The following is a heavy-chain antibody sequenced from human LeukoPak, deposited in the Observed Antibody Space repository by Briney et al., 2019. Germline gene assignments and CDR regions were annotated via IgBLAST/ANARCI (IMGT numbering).Heavy chain of an antibody. V-gene: IGHV3-23*01. CDR2: ITASGTGT. Sequence: GGSLRLSCAASGFAFSSYAVSWVRQAPGKGLEWVSCITASGTGTFYADSVKGRFTISRDDPKNTLYLQMNSLRAEDTAVYYCAKVPSYYYDSSGYSKFDYWGQGTLVTVSS. CDR1: GFAFSSYA. J-gene: IGHJ4*02. CDR3: AKVPSYYYDSSGYSKFDY. D-gene: IGHD3-22*01.